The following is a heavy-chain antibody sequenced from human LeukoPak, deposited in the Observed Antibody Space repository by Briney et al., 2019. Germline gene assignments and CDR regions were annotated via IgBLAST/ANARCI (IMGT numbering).Heavy chain of an antibody. CDR2: ISGSGGST. CDR1: GFTFSSYA. V-gene: IGHV3-23*01. D-gene: IGHD6-19*01. CDR3: AKGPQWLVVGGFDY. Sequence: GGSLRLSCAASGFTFSSYAMSWVRQAPGKGLEWVSAISGSGGSTYYADSVKGRFTISRDNSKDTLYLQMNSLRAEDTAVYYCAKGPQWLVVGGFDYWGQGTLVTVSS. J-gene: IGHJ4*02.